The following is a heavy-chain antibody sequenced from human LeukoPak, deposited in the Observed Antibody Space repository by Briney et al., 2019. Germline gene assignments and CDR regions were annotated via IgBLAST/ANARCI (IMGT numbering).Heavy chain of an antibody. CDR3: ARGYYGSGNHY. J-gene: IGHJ4*02. D-gene: IGHD3-10*01. CDR2: IIPILGIA. V-gene: IGHV1-69*04. Sequence: ASVKVSCKASGGTFSSYAISWVRQAPGQGLEWMGRIIPILGIANYAQKFQGRVTITADKSTSTAYMELSSLRSEDTAVYYRARGYYGSGNHYWGQGTLVTVSS. CDR1: GGTFSSYA.